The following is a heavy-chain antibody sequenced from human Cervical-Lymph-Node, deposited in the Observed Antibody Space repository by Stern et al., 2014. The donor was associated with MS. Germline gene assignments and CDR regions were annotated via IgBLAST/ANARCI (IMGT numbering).Heavy chain of an antibody. CDR2: IKEDGSEQ. J-gene: IGHJ6*02. V-gene: IGHV3-7*01. D-gene: IGHD2-2*01. CDR1: GFTFSRYW. CDR3: ARRVLVAMGGYPKTLDV. Sequence: EVQLVESGGVLVQPGGSLKLSCAASGFTFSRYWMTWVRQAPGKGLEWVANIKEDGSEQYYVDSVKGRFTMSRDNAKNSLYLQMNSLRAEDTAVYYCARRVLVAMGGYPKTLDVWGRGTTGTVSS.